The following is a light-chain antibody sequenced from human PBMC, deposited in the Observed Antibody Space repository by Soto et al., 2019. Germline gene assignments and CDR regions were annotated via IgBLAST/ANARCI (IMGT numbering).Light chain of an antibody. CDR2: AAS. V-gene: IGKV1-27*01. Sequence: DIQMTQSPSSLSASVGDRVTITCRASQAISNYLAWYQQKPGKVPTLRISAASTLQSGFPSRSSGRWSWSDFTLTISSIQPEDVATYYCQKFNSVPTFGGGTKVEI. CDR3: QKFNSVPT. J-gene: IGKJ4*01. CDR1: QAISNY.